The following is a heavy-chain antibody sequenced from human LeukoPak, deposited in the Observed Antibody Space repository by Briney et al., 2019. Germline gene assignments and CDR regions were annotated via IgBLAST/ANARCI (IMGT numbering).Heavy chain of an antibody. CDR1: GGSISSYY. D-gene: IGHD3-10*01. J-gene: IGHJ6*02. Sequence: PSETLSLTCTVSGGSISSYYWSWVRQPAGKGLEWIGRIYTSGSTNYNPSLKSRVTMSVDTSKNQFSLKLSSVTAADTAVYYCARDAFGEPPWGDYYYGMDVWGQGTTVTVSS. CDR3: ARDAFGEPPWGDYYYGMDV. CDR2: IYTSGST. V-gene: IGHV4-4*07.